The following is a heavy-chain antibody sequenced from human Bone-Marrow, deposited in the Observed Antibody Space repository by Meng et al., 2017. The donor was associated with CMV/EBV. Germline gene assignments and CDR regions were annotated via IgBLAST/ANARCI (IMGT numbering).Heavy chain of an antibody. CDR3: AREGDSIAARRAFDY. CDR2: IYYTGNT. CDR1: GGSINNGGYY. V-gene: IGHV4-31*03. D-gene: IGHD6-6*01. Sequence: SETLSLTCTVSGGSINNGGYYWTWVRQHPGKGLEWIGYIYYTGNTYYSPSLKSRVSISIDTSKNQFPLRLSSVTAADTAVYYCAREGDSIAARRAFDYWGLGTLVTVSS. J-gene: IGHJ4*02.